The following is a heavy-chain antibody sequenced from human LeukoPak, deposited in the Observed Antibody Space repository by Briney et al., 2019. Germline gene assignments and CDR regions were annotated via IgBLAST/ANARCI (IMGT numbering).Heavy chain of an antibody. CDR1: GGTFSSYA. J-gene: IGHJ2*01. CDR2: IIPIFGTA. CDR3: ARMAAAGTWYFDL. Sequence: GTSVKVSCKASGGTFSSYAISWVRQAPGQGLEWMGGIIPIFGTANYAQKFQGRVTITADESTSTVYMELSSLRSEDTAVYYCARMAAAGTWYFDLWGRGTLVTVSS. V-gene: IGHV1-69*13. D-gene: IGHD6-13*01.